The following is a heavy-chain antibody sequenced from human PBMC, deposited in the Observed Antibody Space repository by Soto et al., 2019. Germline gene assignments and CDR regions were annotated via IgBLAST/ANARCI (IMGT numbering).Heavy chain of an antibody. J-gene: IGHJ4*02. CDR3: ASLHEYSSTGEVLDY. D-gene: IGHD6-6*01. CDR1: GFTFSSYA. CDR2: ISYDGSNK. Sequence: QVQLVESGGGVVQPGRSLRLSCAASGFTFSSYAMHWVRQAPGKGLEWVAVISYDGSNKYYADSVKGRFTISRDNSKNLMSLQMNVQRAADTAVYYCASLHEYSSTGEVLDYWGQGTLVTVSS. V-gene: IGHV3-30-3*01.